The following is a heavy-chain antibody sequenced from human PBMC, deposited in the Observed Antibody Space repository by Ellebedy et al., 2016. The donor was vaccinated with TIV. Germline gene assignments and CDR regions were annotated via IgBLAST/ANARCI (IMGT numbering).Heavy chain of an antibody. Sequence: ASVKVSXKASGYTFTRYGMSWVPQAPGQGLEWMGWIAVYNGHTKYAQKFQDRVVMTTETATSTVYMELRSLRSDDTAVYYCARSRLGGGHWYFDFWGRGTLVTVSS. CDR1: GYTFTRYG. CDR3: ARSRLGGGHWYFDF. CDR2: IAVYNGHT. D-gene: IGHD3-10*01. V-gene: IGHV1-18*01. J-gene: IGHJ2*01.